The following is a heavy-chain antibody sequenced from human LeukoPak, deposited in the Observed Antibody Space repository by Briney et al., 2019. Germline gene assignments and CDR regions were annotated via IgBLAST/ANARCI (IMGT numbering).Heavy chain of an antibody. Sequence: SETLSLTCTVSGGSISTYYWSWIRQSPGKGLEWIGYIYNSGSTNYNPSLKSRVTILVDTSKNQFSLKLSSVTAADTAVYYCVRRSYSSGYYYFDYWGQGTLVTVSS. CDR2: IYNSGST. D-gene: IGHD3-22*01. V-gene: IGHV4-59*08. CDR1: GGSISTYY. CDR3: VRRSYSSGYYYFDY. J-gene: IGHJ4*02.